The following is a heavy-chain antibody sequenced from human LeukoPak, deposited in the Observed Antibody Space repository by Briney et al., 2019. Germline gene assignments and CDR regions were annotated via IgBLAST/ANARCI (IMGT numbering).Heavy chain of an antibody. CDR1: GFTFSDYY. J-gene: IGHJ4*02. CDR2: ISSSSSTI. CDR3: ARGTYSSGWYKKPRAHYFDY. V-gene: IGHV3-11*04. D-gene: IGHD6-19*01. Sequence: GGSLRLSCAASGFTFSDYYMTWVRQAPGKGLEWVSYISSSSSTIYYADSVKGRFTISRDNAKNSLYLQMNSLRAEDTAVYYCARGTYSSGWYKKPRAHYFDYWGQGTLVTVSS.